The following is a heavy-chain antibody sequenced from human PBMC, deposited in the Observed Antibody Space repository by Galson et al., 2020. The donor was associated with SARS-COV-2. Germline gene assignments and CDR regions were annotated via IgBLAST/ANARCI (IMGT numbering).Heavy chain of an antibody. Sequence: SQTLSLTCTVSGGSISSSSYYWGWIRQPPGKGLEWIGSIYYSGSTYYNPSLKSRVTISVDTSKNQFSLKLSSVTAADTAVYYCARDLDSAAWSGYYHTGSVFDPWGQGTLVTVSS. D-gene: IGHD3-3*01. CDR3: ARDLDSAAWSGYYHTGSVFDP. CDR2: IYYSGST. J-gene: IGHJ5*02. CDR1: GGSISSSSYY. V-gene: IGHV4-39*07.